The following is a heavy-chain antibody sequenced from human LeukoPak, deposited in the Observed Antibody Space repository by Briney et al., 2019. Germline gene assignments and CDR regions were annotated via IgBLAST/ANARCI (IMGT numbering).Heavy chain of an antibody. J-gene: IGHJ4*02. Sequence: GGSLRLSCAAAGFTFSSYSMNWVRQAPGRGLEWVSSISGDSIYIYYADSVRGRFTISRDNAKSSLFLQMNSLRAEDTAVYYCARCSSTGCASSPLAGYLYWGQGTLVPVSS. D-gene: IGHD2-2*01. CDR1: GFTFSSYS. V-gene: IGHV3-21*01. CDR3: ARCSSTGCASSPLAGYLY. CDR2: ISGDSIYI.